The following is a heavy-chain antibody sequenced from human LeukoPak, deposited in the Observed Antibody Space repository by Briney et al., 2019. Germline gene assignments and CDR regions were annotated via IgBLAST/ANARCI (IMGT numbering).Heavy chain of an antibody. D-gene: IGHD3-10*01. CDR3: ARDMGVSYYGSGSPNPY. V-gene: IGHV3-9*01. CDR1: GGSISSGGYS. Sequence: LSLTCAVSGGSISSGGYSWSWIRQPPGKGLEWVSDISWNSASIGYADSVKGRFTISRDNARNSLYLQMNSLRAEDTAVYYCARDMGVSYYGSGSPNPYWGQGTLVTVSS. J-gene: IGHJ4*02. CDR2: ISWNSASI.